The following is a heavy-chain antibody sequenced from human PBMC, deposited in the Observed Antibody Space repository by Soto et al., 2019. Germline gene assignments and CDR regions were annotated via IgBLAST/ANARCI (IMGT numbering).Heavy chain of an antibody. CDR1: GYTFTNYY. J-gene: IGHJ3*02. CDR3: AKQWLAYCGTYDPFDI. CDR2: INPSGGSA. V-gene: IGHV1-46*01. D-gene: IGHD6-19*01. Sequence: QVQLVQSGAEVKKPGASVKVSCKASGYTFTNYYMHWVRQAPGQGPEWMGVINPSGGSANYAQNFQGRVTMTRDTSTSTVYMELSSLRSEDTAVYYCAKQWLAYCGTYDPFDIWGQGTVVTVSS.